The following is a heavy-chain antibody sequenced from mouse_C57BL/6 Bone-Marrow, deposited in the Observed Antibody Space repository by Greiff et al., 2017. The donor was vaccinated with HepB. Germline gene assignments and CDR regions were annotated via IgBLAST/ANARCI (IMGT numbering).Heavy chain of an antibody. CDR2: IDPEDGET. J-gene: IGHJ2*01. D-gene: IGHD1-1*01. Sequence: VQLQQSGAELVKPGASVKLSCTASGFNIKDYYMHWVKQRTEQGLEWIGRIDPEDGETKYAPKFQGKATLTADTSSNTAYLQLSSLTSEDTAVYYCAITTVVYFDYWGQGTTLTVSS. V-gene: IGHV14-2*01. CDR1: GFNIKDYY. CDR3: AITTVVYFDY.